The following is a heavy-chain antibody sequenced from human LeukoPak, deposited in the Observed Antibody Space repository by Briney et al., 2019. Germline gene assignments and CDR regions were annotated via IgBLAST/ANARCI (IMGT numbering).Heavy chain of an antibody. CDR1: GFSFNSYD. Sequence: PGGSLRLSCAASGFSFNSYDMHWVRQAPGKGLEWVSAISGSGDGTYYADSVKGRFTISRDNSKNTLYLQVNSLRAEDTAVYYCAKFGSNSRTRYFDPWGQGTLVTVSS. V-gene: IGHV3-23*01. J-gene: IGHJ5*02. CDR2: ISGSGDGT. CDR3: AKFGSNSRTRYFDP. D-gene: IGHD6-13*01.